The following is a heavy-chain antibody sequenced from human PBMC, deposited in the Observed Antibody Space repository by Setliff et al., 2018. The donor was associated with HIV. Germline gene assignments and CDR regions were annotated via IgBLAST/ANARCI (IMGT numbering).Heavy chain of an antibody. Sequence: TSETLSLTCNVSGDSIGTGTHYWAWIRQPPGKGLEWIGSLYGHSSTYYTKSLRGRVTISADTSENQFSLRLSSVTALDTAVYYCSRLYGSGHYFAFDFWGQGALVTVSS. CDR1: GDSIGTGTHY. CDR3: SRLYGSGHYFAFDF. J-gene: IGHJ4*02. D-gene: IGHD3-10*01. CDR2: LYGHSST. V-gene: IGHV4-39*01.